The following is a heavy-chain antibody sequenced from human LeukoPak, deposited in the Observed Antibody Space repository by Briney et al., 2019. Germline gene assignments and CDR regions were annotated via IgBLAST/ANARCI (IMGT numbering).Heavy chain of an antibody. CDR2: INHSGST. Sequence: SETLSLTCAVYGGSFSGYYWSWLRQPPGKGLEWIGEINHSGSTNYNPSLKSRVTISVDTSKNQFSLNLSSVTAADTAVYYCARGNNPYYFDYWGQGTLVTVSS. V-gene: IGHV4-34*01. CDR3: ARGNNPYYFDY. CDR1: GGSFSGYY. J-gene: IGHJ4*02. D-gene: IGHD2/OR15-2a*01.